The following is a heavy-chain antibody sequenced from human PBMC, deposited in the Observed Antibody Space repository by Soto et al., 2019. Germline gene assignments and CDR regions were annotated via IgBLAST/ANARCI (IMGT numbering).Heavy chain of an antibody. CDR2: IWFDGNNK. Sequence: QVQLVESGGGVVQPGRSLRLSCAASGFTFSTYGMHWVRQAPGKGLEWVAVIWFDGNNKYYADSVKGRFTISRDNSKNTLYLQMDSLRAEDMAVYYCARDLRKGSYLDYWGQGTLVTVSS. J-gene: IGHJ4*02. D-gene: IGHD3-3*01. V-gene: IGHV3-33*01. CDR3: ARDLRKGSYLDY. CDR1: GFTFSTYG.